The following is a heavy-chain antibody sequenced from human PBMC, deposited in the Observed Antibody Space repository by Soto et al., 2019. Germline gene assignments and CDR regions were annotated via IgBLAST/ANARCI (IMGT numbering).Heavy chain of an antibody. CDR1: GYTFNRYG. CDR3: AREGYYGSGSPDY. V-gene: IGHV1-18*01. CDR2: ISAYNGNT. Sequence: QVQLVQSGAEVKKPGASVKVSCKASGYTFNRYGISWVRQAPGQGLEWMGWISAYNGNTNYAQKLQGRVTMTTDTATSKADMELRSLRSDDTAVDYGAREGYYGSGSPDYWGQGTLVTVSS. J-gene: IGHJ4*02. D-gene: IGHD3-10*01.